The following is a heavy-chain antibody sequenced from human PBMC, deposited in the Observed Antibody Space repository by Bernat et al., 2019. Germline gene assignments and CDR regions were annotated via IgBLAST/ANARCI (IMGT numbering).Heavy chain of an antibody. CDR1: GFTFSSYW. D-gene: IGHD6-13*01. CDR2: INSDGSST. V-gene: IGHV3-74*01. Sequence: EVQLVESGGGLVQPGGSLRLSCAASGFTFSSYWMHWVRQAPGKGLVLVSRINSDGSSTSYADSVKGRFTISSDNAKNTLYLKMNSLRAEDTAVYYCARAAGTIHFLTGAQDDYYGMDVWGQGTTVTVSS. J-gene: IGHJ6*02. CDR3: ARAAGTIHFLTGAQDDYYGMDV.